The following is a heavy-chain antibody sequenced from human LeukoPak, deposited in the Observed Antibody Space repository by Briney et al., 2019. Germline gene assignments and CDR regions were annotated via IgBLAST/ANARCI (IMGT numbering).Heavy chain of an antibody. D-gene: IGHD1-26*01. CDR2: IYYSGST. V-gene: IGHV4-59*01. Sequence: SETLSLTCTVSGGSISSYXWXXXRQPXGXXXXWIAYIYYSGSTNXXPALXXRXTXSVDTSKNQFSLKLSSVTAADTAAYYCARERVGTMGFDYWGQGTLVTVSS. CDR1: GGSISSYX. CDR3: ARERVGTMGFDY. J-gene: IGHJ4*02.